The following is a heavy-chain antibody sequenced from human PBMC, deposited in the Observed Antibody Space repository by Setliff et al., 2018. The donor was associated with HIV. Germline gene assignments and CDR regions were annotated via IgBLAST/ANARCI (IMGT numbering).Heavy chain of an antibody. CDR1: GGSISSSSYY. CDR3: ARSRSSYYDILTGYRYYFDY. CDR2: IYYSGST. Sequence: PSETLSLTCTVSGGSISSSSYYWGWIRQPPGKGLEWIGSIYYSGSTYYNPPLKSRVTISVDTSKNQFSLKLSSVTAADTAVYYCARSRSSYYDILTGYRYYFDYWGQGTLVTV. J-gene: IGHJ4*02. D-gene: IGHD3-9*01. V-gene: IGHV4-39*01.